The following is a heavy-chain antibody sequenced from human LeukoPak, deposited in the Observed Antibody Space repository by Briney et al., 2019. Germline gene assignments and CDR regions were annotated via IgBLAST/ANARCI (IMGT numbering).Heavy chain of an antibody. J-gene: IGHJ4*02. D-gene: IGHD2-15*01. CDR3: AREDCSGGSCYSGFDY. CDR1: GGTFSSYA. V-gene: IGHV1-69*13. CDR2: IIPIFGTA. Sequence: SVTVSCTASGGTFSSYAISWVRQAPGQGLEWMGGIIPIFGTANYAQKFQGRVTITADESTSTAYMELSSLRSEDTAVYYCAREDCSGGSCYSGFDYWGQGTLVTVSS.